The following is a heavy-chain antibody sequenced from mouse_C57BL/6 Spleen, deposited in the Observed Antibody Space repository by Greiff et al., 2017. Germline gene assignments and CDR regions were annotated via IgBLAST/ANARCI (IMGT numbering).Heavy chain of an antibody. V-gene: IGHV3-6*01. CDR2: ISYDGSN. CDR1: GYSITSGYY. J-gene: IGHJ1*03. CDR3: ARGGEWYFDV. Sequence: EVKLQESGPGLVKPSQSLSLTCSVTGYSITSGYYWNWIRQFPGKKLEWMGYISYDGSNNYNPSLKNRISITRDTSKNQFFLKLNSVTTEDTATYYCARGGEWYFDVWGTGTTVTVSS.